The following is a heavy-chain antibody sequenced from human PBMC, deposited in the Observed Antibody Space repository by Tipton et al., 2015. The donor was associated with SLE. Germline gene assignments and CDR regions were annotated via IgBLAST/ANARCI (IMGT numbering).Heavy chain of an antibody. Sequence: TLSLTCTIYGGSFSGYHWSWIRQPPGKGLEWIGEINYSGSTNYNPSLKSRVTISVDKSKNQFSLQLNSVTPDDTAVYYCASSNHYDSAGLPPRAEYCLHWGQGALVTVSA. V-gene: IGHV4-34*01. J-gene: IGHJ1*01. D-gene: IGHD3-22*01. CDR3: ASSNHYDSAGLPPRAEYCLH. CDR1: GGSFSGYH. CDR2: INYSGST.